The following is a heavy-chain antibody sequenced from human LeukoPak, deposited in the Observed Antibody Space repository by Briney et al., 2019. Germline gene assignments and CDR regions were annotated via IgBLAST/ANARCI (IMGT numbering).Heavy chain of an antibody. J-gene: IGHJ4*02. CDR3: ARGYFDSSGYDY. Sequence: SGGSLRLSCAASGFTFSSYSMNWVRQAPGKGLEWVSSISSSSSYIYYADSVKGRFTISRDNAKNSLYLQMNSLRAEDTAVYYCARGYFDSSGYDYWGQGTLVTVSS. V-gene: IGHV3-21*01. CDR1: GFTFSSYS. CDR2: ISSSSSYI. D-gene: IGHD3-22*01.